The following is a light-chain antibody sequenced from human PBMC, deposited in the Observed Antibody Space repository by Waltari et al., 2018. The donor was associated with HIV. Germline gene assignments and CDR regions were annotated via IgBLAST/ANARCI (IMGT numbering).Light chain of an antibody. V-gene: IGKV3-11*01. J-gene: IGKJ2*01. Sequence: DIVLTQSPATLSSSPGERATLSCRASQSVGRYLAWYQQKPGQAPRLLIYDASNRATGIPDRFSGSGSGTDFTLTISTLEPEDFAVYYCHHRGNWPLYTFGQGTNLEIK. CDR3: HHRGNWPLYT. CDR2: DAS. CDR1: QSVGRY.